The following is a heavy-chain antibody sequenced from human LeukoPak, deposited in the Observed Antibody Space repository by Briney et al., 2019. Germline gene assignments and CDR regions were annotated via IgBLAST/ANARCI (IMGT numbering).Heavy chain of an antibody. D-gene: IGHD3-10*01. CDR2: IRYDGSNK. CDR1: GFTFSNYA. V-gene: IGHV3-30*02. J-gene: IGHJ4*02. Sequence: GGSLRLSCAASGFTFSNYAMHWVRQAPGKGLEWVAFIRYDGSNKYYADSVKGRFTISRDNSKDTLYLQMNSLRAEGAAVYYCAKDTRGDYGWDFDYWGQGTLVTVSS. CDR3: AKDTRGDYGWDFDY.